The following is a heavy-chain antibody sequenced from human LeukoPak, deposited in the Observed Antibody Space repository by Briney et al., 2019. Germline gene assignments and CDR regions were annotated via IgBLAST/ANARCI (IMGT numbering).Heavy chain of an antibody. J-gene: IGHJ4*02. V-gene: IGHV1-69*13. D-gene: IGHD2-15*01. CDR2: ILPIFGTP. CDR1: GGTFSSYA. CDR3: ARTHANCRGGSCCFDY. Sequence: ASVKVSCKASGGTFSSYAITWVRQAPGQGLEWLGGILPIFGTPNYAQKFQGRVTITAHESSAYMELSSLRSEDTAVYHCARTHANCRGGSCCFDYWGQGTLVTVSS.